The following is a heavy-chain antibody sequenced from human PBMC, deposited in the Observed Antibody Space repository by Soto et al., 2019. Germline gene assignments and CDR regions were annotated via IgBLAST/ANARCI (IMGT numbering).Heavy chain of an antibody. J-gene: IGHJ4*02. Sequence: QITLKESGPTLVKPTQTLTLTCTFSGFSLSTSGVGVGWIRQPPGKALEWLAVIYWDDSYHYSPSLRSRLTITNDTSKNQVVLTMTNMDPVDTATYYCAHKGYGDYPLYYWGQGTLGTVSS. CDR2: IYWDDSY. CDR1: GFSLSTSGVG. V-gene: IGHV2-5*02. CDR3: AHKGYGDYPLYY. D-gene: IGHD4-17*01.